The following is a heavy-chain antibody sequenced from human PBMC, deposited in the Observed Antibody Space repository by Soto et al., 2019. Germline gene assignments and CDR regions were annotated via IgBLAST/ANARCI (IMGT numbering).Heavy chain of an antibody. V-gene: IGHV3-53*01. CDR1: GFTVSSNY. CDR2: IYRDGST. Sequence: EVQLVESGGGLIQPGGSLRLSCAASGFTVSSNYMSWVRQAPVKGLEWVSGIYRDGSTYYADSVKGRFTISRGNSKNTLDHHMSSLRVEDTAVYYRARDHIAATYPPPHNYTYVVDVWSQGTPVTVPS. D-gene: IGHD6-13*01. J-gene: IGHJ6*01. CDR3: ARDHIAATYPPPHNYTYVVDV.